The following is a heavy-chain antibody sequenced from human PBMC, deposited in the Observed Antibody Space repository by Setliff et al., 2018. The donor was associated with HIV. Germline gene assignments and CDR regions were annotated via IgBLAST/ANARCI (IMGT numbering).Heavy chain of an antibody. D-gene: IGHD3-3*02. V-gene: IGHV1-8*01. CDR1: GYTFNSYD. Sequence: ASVKVSCKASGYTFNSYDINWVRQATGQGLEWMGWMNPNSGNTGYAQKFQGRVTMTRNTYISTAYMELRRLKSEDTAVYYCATSTLGWSDDAFDIWGQGTMVTVSS. J-gene: IGHJ3*02. CDR2: MNPNSGNT. CDR3: ATSTLGWSDDAFDI.